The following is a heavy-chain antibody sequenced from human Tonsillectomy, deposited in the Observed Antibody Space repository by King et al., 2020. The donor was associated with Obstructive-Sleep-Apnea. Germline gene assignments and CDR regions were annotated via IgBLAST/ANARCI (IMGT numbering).Heavy chain of an antibody. CDR2: IYHSGST. J-gene: IGHJ6*02. D-gene: IGHD2-15*01. CDR1: GGSISSSNW. CDR3: ARGYSYYYYGMDV. Sequence: QLQESGPGLVKPSGTLSLTCAVSGGSISSSNWGRWVRQPPGEGREWIGEIYHSGSTNYNHSLKGRVTISVDKSKNQFSLKLSSVSAADTAVYYCARGYSYYYYGMDVWGQGTTVTVSS. V-gene: IGHV4-4*02.